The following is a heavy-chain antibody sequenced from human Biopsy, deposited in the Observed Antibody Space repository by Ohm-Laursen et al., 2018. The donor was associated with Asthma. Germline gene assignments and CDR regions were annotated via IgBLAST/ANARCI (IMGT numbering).Heavy chain of an antibody. Sequence: SLRLSCAASRFTYEMHRVRQAPGKGLEWAAVISYDGSSIYYADSVKGRFTISRDNSKNTLSLQMNSLTAEDTAVYYCAREGVAGTHIEDWGQGTLVTVSS. CDR3: AREGVAGTHIED. CDR1: RFTYE. D-gene: IGHD6-19*01. CDR2: ISYDGSSI. V-gene: IGHV3-30-3*01. J-gene: IGHJ4*02.